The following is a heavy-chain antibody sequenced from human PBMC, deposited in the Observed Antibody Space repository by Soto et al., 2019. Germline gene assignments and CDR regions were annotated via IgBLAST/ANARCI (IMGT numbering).Heavy chain of an antibody. J-gene: IGHJ6*02. V-gene: IGHV1-2*02. CDR3: ARNMDYFYGPGSGNGHGV. D-gene: IGHD3-10*01. CDR2: INTKFGDT. CDR1: GYNFTASY. Sequence: QVQLVQSGAQVKEPGDSVRVSCEASGYNFTASYIHWVRQVPGQGLEWMGWINTKFGDTTYAQDFQGRVTMTRDMSISRVYMELSRLTSDGTAIYYCARNMDYFYGPGSGNGHGVWGQGTTVTVFS.